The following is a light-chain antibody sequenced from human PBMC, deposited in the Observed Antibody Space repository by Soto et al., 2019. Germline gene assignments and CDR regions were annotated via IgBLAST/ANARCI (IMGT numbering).Light chain of an antibody. Sequence: DIVMTQSPLSLPVTPGEPASISCRSSQSLLHSNGNNYLVWYLQKPGQSPQLLIYLGSNRASGVPDRFSGSGSGTDFTLKISRVEAEDVGVYYCMQTLQTPRTFGQGTKVEIK. J-gene: IGKJ1*01. CDR1: QSLLHSNGNNY. CDR3: MQTLQTPRT. V-gene: IGKV2-28*01. CDR2: LGS.